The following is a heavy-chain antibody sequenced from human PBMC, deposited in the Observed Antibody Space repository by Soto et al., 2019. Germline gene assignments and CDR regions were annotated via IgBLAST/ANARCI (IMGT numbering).Heavy chain of an antibody. V-gene: IGHV3-30-3*01. CDR3: ARLPNSPGNNWFDP. CDR2: ISYDGSNK. Sequence: QVQLVESGGGVVQPGRSLRLSCAASGFTFSSYAMHWVRQAPGKGLEWVAVISYDGSNKYYADSVKGRFTISRDNSTNTLYLQMNSLRAEDTAVYYCARLPNSPGNNWFDPWGQGTLVTVSS. D-gene: IGHD3-10*01. CDR1: GFTFSSYA. J-gene: IGHJ5*02.